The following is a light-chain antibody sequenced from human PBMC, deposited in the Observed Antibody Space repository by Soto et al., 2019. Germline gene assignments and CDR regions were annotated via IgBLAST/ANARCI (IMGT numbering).Light chain of an antibody. CDR1: QSILYSSNNKNY. Sequence: DIVMTQSPDSLAVSLGERATINCKSSQSILYSSNNKNYLAWYQQKPGQPPKLIIYWASTRESGVPDRFTGSGSETDFTLTISSLQAEDVAVYYCQQYYSAPTFGQGTKVEIK. CDR3: QQYYSAPT. V-gene: IGKV4-1*01. CDR2: WAS. J-gene: IGKJ1*01.